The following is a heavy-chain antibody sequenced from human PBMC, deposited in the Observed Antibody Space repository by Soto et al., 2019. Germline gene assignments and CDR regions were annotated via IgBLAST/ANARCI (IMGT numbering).Heavy chain of an antibody. CDR3: ARGVPIFMDY. D-gene: IGHD3-10*01. J-gene: IGHJ4*02. V-gene: IGHV1-3*05. CDR2: INAGNGNT. Sequence: QVQLVQSGAEEKKPGASVKVSCRASGYTFTSYAIHWVRPAPGQRLEWMGWINAGNGNTKYSQKIQGRVTITRDTSASSAYMELSSLRSEDTAVYYCARGVPIFMDYWCQGTLVTVSS. CDR1: GYTFTSYA.